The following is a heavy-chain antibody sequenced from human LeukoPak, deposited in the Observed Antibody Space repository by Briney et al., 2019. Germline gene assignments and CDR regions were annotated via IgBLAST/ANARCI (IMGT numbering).Heavy chain of an antibody. CDR1: GGSISSYY. J-gene: IGHJ3*02. CDR3: ARDTKYSSGWIHAFDI. CDR2: IYYSGST. D-gene: IGHD6-19*01. Sequence: PSETLSLTCTVSGGSISSYYWSWIRQPPGKGLEWIGYIYYSGSTNYNPSLKSRVTISVDTSKNQFSLKLSSVTAADTAVYYCARDTKYSSGWIHAFDIWGQGTMVTVSS. V-gene: IGHV4-59*01.